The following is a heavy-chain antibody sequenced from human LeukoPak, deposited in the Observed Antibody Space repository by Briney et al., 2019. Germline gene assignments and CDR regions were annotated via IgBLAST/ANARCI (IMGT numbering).Heavy chain of an antibody. V-gene: IGHV3-7*05. Sequence: GGSLRLSCAASGFIFSNYGMHWVRQAPGKGLEWVANIKQDGSEKNYVDSVKGRFTISRDNAKNSLYLQMNSLRAEDTAMYYCARDSAYNAFDYWGQGTLVTVSS. CDR1: GFIFSNYG. CDR2: IKQDGSEK. D-gene: IGHD5-24*01. J-gene: IGHJ4*02. CDR3: ARDSAYNAFDY.